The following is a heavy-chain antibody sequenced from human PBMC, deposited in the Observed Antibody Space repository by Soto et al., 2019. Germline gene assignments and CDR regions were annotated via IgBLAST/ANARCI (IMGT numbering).Heavy chain of an antibody. D-gene: IGHD6-6*01. CDR3: AKDEGYSSSWETGAYYYYYYMDV. CDR2: ISGSGGST. V-gene: IGHV3-23*01. Sequence: GVSLRLSCAASEFTFSSYAMSWVRQAPGKGLEWVSAISGSGGSTYYADSVKGRFTISRDNSKNTLYLQMNSLRAEDTAVYYCAKDEGYSSSWETGAYYYYYYMDVWGKGTTVTVSS. J-gene: IGHJ6*03. CDR1: EFTFSSYA.